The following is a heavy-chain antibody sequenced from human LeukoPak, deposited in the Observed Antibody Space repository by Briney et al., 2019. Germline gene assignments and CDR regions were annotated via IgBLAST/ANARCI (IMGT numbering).Heavy chain of an antibody. Sequence: GRSLRLSCAASGFTFSSYGMHWVRQAPGKGLEWVAVISYDGSNKYYADSVKGRFTISRDNSKNTLYLQMNSLRAEDTAVYYCAKCSALMVPPGPFDYWGQGTLVTVSS. CDR3: AKCSALMVPPGPFDY. V-gene: IGHV3-30*18. J-gene: IGHJ4*02. CDR1: GFTFSSYG. D-gene: IGHD3-10*02. CDR2: ISYDGSNK.